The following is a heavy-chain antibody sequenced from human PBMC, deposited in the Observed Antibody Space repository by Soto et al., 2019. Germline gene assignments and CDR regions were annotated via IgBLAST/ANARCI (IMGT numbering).Heavy chain of an antibody. CDR3: ARDGREASGMDV. J-gene: IGHJ6*02. V-gene: IGHV4-59*11. D-gene: IGHD1-26*01. CDR2: IYYRGST. Sequence: XETLSLTRTVSGGSNSSHYWSWVRQAPGKGLEWIGHIYYRGSTSYNPSLRSRSTISVDTSNNQFSLKLNSVTTADTAVYYCARDGREASGMDVWGQGTKATVSS. CDR1: GGSNSSHY.